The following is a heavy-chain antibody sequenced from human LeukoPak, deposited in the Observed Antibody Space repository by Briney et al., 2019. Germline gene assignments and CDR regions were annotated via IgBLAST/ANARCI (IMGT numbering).Heavy chain of an antibody. Sequence: PGGSLRLSCAASGFTFSRYWMSWVRQAPGKGLEWVANIKGDGSEEYYVDSVKGRFTISRDNAKNSLHLQMNSLRAEDTAVYYCASYSSGWYPHFDYWGQGTLVTVSS. D-gene: IGHD6-19*01. CDR3: ASYSSGWYPHFDY. CDR2: IKGDGSEE. V-gene: IGHV3-7*03. CDR1: GFTFSRYW. J-gene: IGHJ4*02.